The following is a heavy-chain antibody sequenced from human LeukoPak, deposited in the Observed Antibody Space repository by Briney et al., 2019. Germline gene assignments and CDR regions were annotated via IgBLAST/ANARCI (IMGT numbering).Heavy chain of an antibody. CDR1: GLTFSSYG. J-gene: IGHJ3*02. V-gene: IGHV3-30*18. Sequence: GGSLRLSCAASGLTFSSYGMHWVRQAPGKGLEWVAVISYDGSNKYYADSVKGRFTISRDNSKNTLYLQMNSLRAEDTAVYYCAKDPYDYVWGSYRYSAFDIWGQGTMVTVSS. CDR2: ISYDGSNK. CDR3: AKDPYDYVWGSYRYSAFDI. D-gene: IGHD3-16*02.